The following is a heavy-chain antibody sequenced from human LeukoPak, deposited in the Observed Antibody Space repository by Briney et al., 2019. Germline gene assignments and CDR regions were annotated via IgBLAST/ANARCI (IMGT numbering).Heavy chain of an antibody. CDR1: GGSISSSNW. Sequence: SGTLSLTCAVSGGSISSSNWWSWVRQPPGKGLEWIGEIYHSGSTNYNPSLKSRVTISVDTSKNQFSLKLSSVTAADTAVYYCARVAPYYYDFWSGKHPGAFDIWGQGTMVTVSS. CDR3: ARVAPYYYDFWSGKHPGAFDI. V-gene: IGHV4-4*02. J-gene: IGHJ3*02. CDR2: IYHSGST. D-gene: IGHD3-3*01.